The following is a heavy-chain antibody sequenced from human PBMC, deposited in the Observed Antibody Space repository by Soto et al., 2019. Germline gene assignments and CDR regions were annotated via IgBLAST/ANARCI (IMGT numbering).Heavy chain of an antibody. D-gene: IGHD6-19*01. CDR3: ASSKGWFFDY. V-gene: IGHV4-59*01. J-gene: IGHJ4*02. CDR1: GGSISSYY. CDR2: IYYSGST. Sequence: TSETLSLTCTVSGGSISSYYWSWIRQPPGKGLEWIGYIYYSGSTNYNPSLKSRVTISVDTSKNQFSLKLSSVTAADTAVYYCASSKGWFFDYWGQGTLVTVSS.